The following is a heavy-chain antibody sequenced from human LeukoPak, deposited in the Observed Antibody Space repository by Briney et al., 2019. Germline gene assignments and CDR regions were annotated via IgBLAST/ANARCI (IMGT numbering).Heavy chain of an antibody. CDR2: IYYSGST. CDR3: ARGLRQQLPYFDY. CDR1: GGSISSSSYY. Sequence: SETLSLTCTVSGGSISSSSYYWGWIRQPPGKGLEWIGSIYYSGSTYYNPSLKSRVTISVDTSKNQFSLKLSSVTAADTAVYYCARGLRQQLPYFDYWGQGTLVTVSS. J-gene: IGHJ4*02. V-gene: IGHV4-39*01. D-gene: IGHD6-13*01.